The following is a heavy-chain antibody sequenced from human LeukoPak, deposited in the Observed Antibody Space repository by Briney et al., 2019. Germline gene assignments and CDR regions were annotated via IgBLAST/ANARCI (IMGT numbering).Heavy chain of an antibody. J-gene: IGHJ3*02. CDR1: GGSISSYY. CDR2: IYYSGST. D-gene: IGHD4-17*01. V-gene: IGHV4-30-4*01. CDR3: ARLYGDANAFDI. Sequence: SETLSLTCTSSGGSISSYYWSWIRQPPWKGLEWIGYIYYSGSTYYNPSLKSRVTISVDTSKNQFSLKLSSVTAADTAVYYCARLYGDANAFDIWGQGTMVTVSS.